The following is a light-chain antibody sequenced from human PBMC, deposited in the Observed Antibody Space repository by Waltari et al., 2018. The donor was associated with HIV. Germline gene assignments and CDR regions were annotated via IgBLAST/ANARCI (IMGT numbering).Light chain of an antibody. V-gene: IGKV1-27*01. J-gene: IGKJ1*01. CDR3: QKDNSAPHA. CDR1: QDIGSS. CDR2: RAS. Sequence: DIRMTQSPSSPSASVGASITITCRASQDIGSSLAWYQQMPGTVPILVIFRASSLQSGVSSRVSGSGSGTYFTLTISSLQPEDAATYFCQKDNSAPHAFGQGTRVEI.